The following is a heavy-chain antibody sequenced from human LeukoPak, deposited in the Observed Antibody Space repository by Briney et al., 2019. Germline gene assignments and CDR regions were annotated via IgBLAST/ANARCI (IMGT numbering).Heavy chain of an antibody. V-gene: IGHV3-23*01. D-gene: IGHD1-1*01. CDR2: ISGSGGST. J-gene: IGHJ6*02. CDR3: ANLYNWNDDWDYYYGMDV. CDR1: GFTFSSYA. Sequence: PGGSLRLSCAASGFTFSSYAMSWVRQAPGKGLEWVSAISGSGGSTYYADSVKGRFTISRDNSKNTLYLQMNSLRAEDTAVYYCANLYNWNDDWDYYYGMDVWGQGATVTVSS.